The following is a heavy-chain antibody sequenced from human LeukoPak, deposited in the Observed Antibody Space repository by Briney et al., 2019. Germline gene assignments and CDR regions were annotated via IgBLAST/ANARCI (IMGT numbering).Heavy chain of an antibody. Sequence: GGSLTLSCAPSGFTLSKYWMLWVRQAPRKGLESVSRINTDGTVTTYADSVKGRLTVSRDNADNTMFLQMNSVRDEDTAVYYCATKQWLAPPPDSWGQGNPVTVSS. CDR2: INTDGTVT. CDR1: GFTLSKYW. J-gene: IGHJ4*02. V-gene: IGHV3-74*01. D-gene: IGHD6-19*01. CDR3: ATKQWLAPPPDS.